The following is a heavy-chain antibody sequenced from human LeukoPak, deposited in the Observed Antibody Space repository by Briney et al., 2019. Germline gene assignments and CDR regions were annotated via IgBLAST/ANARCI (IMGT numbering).Heavy chain of an antibody. V-gene: IGHV1-2*04. J-gene: IGHJ6*02. D-gene: IGHD6-6*01. CDR1: GYTFTGYY. CDR2: INPNSGGT. CDR3: AREGSSSDYYYYGMDV. Sequence: ASVKVSCKASGYTFTGYYMHWVRQAPGQGLEWMGWINPNSGGTNYAQKFQGWVTMTRDTSISTAYMELSRLRSDDTAVYYCAREGSSSDYYYYGMDVWGQGTTVTVSS.